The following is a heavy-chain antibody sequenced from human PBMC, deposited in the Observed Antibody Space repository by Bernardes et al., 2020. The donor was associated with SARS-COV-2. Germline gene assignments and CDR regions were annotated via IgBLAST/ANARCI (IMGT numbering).Heavy chain of an antibody. CDR1: GFTFSRHS. J-gene: IGHJ4*02. CDR3: ARDYYGDYILDY. D-gene: IGHD4-17*01. Sequence: GGSLSLSCVVSGFTFSRHSMNWVRQAPGKGLEWLAYISGSGSTIHYADSVKGRLTISRDNAKNSLYLQMNSLRVEDTAVYYCARDYYGDYILDYWGQGTLVTVSS. CDR2: ISGSGSTI. V-gene: IGHV3-48*04.